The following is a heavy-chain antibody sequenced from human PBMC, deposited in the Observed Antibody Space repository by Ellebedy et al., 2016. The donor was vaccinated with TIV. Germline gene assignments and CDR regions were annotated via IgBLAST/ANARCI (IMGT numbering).Heavy chain of an antibody. CDR1: GFTFNNYS. D-gene: IGHD6-13*01. J-gene: IGHJ4*02. CDR2: ISDSGGNT. CDR3: AKGWLGAGAGTDFDY. V-gene: IGHV3-23*01. Sequence: GESLKISXAASGFTFNNYSMTWVRQAPGKGLEWVSSISDSGGNTYYADSVRGRFTFSRDNSKNTLYLQMNSLRAEDTAVYYCAKGWLGAGAGTDFDYWGRGTLVTVSS.